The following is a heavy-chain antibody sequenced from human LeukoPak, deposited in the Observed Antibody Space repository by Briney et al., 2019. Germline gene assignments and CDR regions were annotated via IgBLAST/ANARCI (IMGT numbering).Heavy chain of an antibody. D-gene: IGHD2-8*02. CDR3: ATYGQVLLPFES. V-gene: IGHV3-23*01. J-gene: IGHJ4*02. CDR2: IFPSGGEI. CDR1: GFTFSTFA. Sequence: PGGSLRLFCAASGFTFSTFAMIWVRQPPGKGLEWVSSIFPSGGEIHYADSVRGRFTISRDNSKSTLSLQMNSLRAEDTAIYYCATYGQVLLPFESWGQGTLVTVSS.